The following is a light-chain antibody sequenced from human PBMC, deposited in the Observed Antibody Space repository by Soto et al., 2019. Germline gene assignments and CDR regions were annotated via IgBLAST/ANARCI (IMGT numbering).Light chain of an antibody. CDR1: QSISSY. J-gene: IGKJ1*01. CDR3: QQSYSTTWT. Sequence: DIQMTQSPSSLSASVGDRVTITCQASQSISSYLNWYQQKPGKAPKLLIYDASSLQSGVPSRFSGSGSGTEFTLTISSLQPDDFATYSCQQSYSTTWTFGQGTKVDIK. V-gene: IGKV1-39*01. CDR2: DAS.